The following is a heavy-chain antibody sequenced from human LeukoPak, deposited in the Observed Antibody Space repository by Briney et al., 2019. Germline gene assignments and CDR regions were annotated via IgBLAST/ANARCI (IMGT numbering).Heavy chain of an antibody. V-gene: IGHV3-7*01. CDR2: IKQDGSEK. CDR3: AREGSSWLYYYYYGMDV. Sequence: GGSLRLSCAASGFTVSSNYMSWVRQAPGKGLEWVANIKQDGSEKYYVDSVKGRFTISRDNAKNSLYLQMNSLRAEDTAVYYCAREGSSWLYYYYYGMDVWGQGTTVTVSS. D-gene: IGHD6-13*01. CDR1: GFTVSSNY. J-gene: IGHJ6*02.